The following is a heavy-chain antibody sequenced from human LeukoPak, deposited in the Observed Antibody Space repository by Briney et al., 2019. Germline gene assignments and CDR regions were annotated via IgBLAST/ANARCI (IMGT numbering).Heavy chain of an antibody. J-gene: IGHJ4*02. V-gene: IGHV1-2*02. D-gene: IGHD2-8*01. CDR1: GSSFTGYY. CDR3: ARVFSPRSEKTNGHFDY. CDR2: INLNSGGT. Sequence: ASVKVSCKASGSSFTGYYIHWVRQAPGQGLEWMGWINLNSGGTKYAQKFQGRVTMTRDTSISTAYMELSNLRSDDTAVYYCARVFSPRSEKTNGHFDYWGQGTLVTVSS.